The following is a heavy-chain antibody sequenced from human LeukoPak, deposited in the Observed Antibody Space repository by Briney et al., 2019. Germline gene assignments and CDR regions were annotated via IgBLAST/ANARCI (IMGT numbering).Heavy chain of an antibody. J-gene: IGHJ4*02. V-gene: IGHV3-23*01. D-gene: IGHD3-22*01. CDR2: ISGSGGST. CDR1: GFTFSSYA. CDR3: AKRENYYDSSGYVDY. Sequence: SGGSLRLSCAASGFTFSSYAMSWVRQAPGKGLEWVSAISGSGGSTYYADSVKGRSTISRDNSKNTLYLQMNSLRAEDTAVYYCAKRENYYDSSGYVDYWGQGTLVTVSS.